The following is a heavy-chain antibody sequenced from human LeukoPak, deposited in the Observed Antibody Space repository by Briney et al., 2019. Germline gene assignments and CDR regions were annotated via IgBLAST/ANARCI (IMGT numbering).Heavy chain of an antibody. J-gene: IGHJ4*02. V-gene: IGHV4-59*08. Sequence: SETLSLTCTVSGGSISSYYWSWIRQPPGKGLEWIGYIYYSWRTNYNPSLKSRVTILVETSKNQFFLKLSSMPAADTAVYYCARHALRGAAESEFDYWGQGTLVTVSS. CDR3: ARHALRGAAESEFDY. D-gene: IGHD6-13*01. CDR1: GGSISSYY. CDR2: IYYSWRT.